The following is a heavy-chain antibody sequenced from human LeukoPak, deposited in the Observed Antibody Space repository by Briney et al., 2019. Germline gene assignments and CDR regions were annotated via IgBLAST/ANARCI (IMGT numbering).Heavy chain of an antibody. CDR3: ARTGTDYYYGMDV. CDR2: INPNSGGT. Sequence: ASVKVSCKASGYTFTGYYMHWVRRAPGQGLEWMGWINPNSGGTNYAQKFQGWVTMTRDTSISTAYMELSRLRSDDTAVYYCARTGTDYYYGMDVWGKGTTVTVSS. V-gene: IGHV1-2*04. J-gene: IGHJ6*04. CDR1: GYTFTGYY. D-gene: IGHD1-1*01.